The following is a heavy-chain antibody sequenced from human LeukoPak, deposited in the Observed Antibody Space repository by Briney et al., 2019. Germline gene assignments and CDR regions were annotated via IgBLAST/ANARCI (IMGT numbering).Heavy chain of an antibody. V-gene: IGHV3-7*01. CDR3: ARDAIYGSVNYYYYGMDV. CDR2: IKQDGSEK. D-gene: IGHD3-10*01. Sequence: GGSLRLSCAASGFTFSSYWMSWVRQAPGKGLEWVANIKQDGSEKYYVDSVKGRFTISRDNAKNSLYLQMNSLRAEDTAVYYCARDAIYGSVNYYYYGMDVWGQGTTVTVSS. CDR1: GFTFSSYW. J-gene: IGHJ6*02.